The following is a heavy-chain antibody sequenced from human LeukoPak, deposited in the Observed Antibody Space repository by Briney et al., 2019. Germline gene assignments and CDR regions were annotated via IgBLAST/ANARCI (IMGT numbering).Heavy chain of an antibody. CDR1: GFIFDDYG. D-gene: IGHD3-10*01. CDR3: AKDDAWLRFGE. CDR2: ISPSGDIT. Sequence: PGGSLRLSCAASGFIFDDYGMSWVRQAPGKGLEWVSGISPSGDITYYADSVKGRFTISRDNSKNTLYLEVISLTAEDTAVYYCAKDDAWLRFGEWSQGTLVTVSS. V-gene: IGHV3-23*01. J-gene: IGHJ4*02.